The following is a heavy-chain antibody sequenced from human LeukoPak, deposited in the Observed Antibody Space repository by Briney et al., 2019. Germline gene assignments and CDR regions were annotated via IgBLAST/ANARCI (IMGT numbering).Heavy chain of an antibody. V-gene: IGHV3-21*01. CDR1: GFTFSSYS. CDR2: ISSSSSYI. CDR3: ARRVRVVENWFGP. D-gene: IGHD3-22*01. J-gene: IGHJ5*02. Sequence: GGSLRLSCAASGFTFSSYSMNWVRQAPGKGLEWVSSISSSSSYIYYADSVKGRFTISRDNAKNSLYLQMNSLRAEDTAVYYCARRVRVVENWFGPWGQGTLVTVSS.